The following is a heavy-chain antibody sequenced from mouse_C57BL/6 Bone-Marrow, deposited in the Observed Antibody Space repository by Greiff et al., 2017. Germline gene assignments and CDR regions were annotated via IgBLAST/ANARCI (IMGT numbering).Heavy chain of an antibody. J-gene: IGHJ3*01. CDR3: ARKSQAWFAY. Sequence: QVTLKEPGPGILQPSQTLSLTCSFSGFSLSTFGMGVGWIRQPSGNGLEWLAHTWWDDDKYYNPALKSRLTVSKDTSKNQVFLKIANVDTADTATYYCARKSQAWFAYWGQGTLVTVSA. CDR1: GFSLSTFGMG. CDR2: TWWDDDK. V-gene: IGHV8-8*01.